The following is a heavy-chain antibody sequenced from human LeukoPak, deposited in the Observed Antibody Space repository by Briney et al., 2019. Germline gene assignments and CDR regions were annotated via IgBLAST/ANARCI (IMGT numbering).Heavy chain of an antibody. CDR2: ISGVST. J-gene: IGHJ5*02. CDR3: AKGGYQLLSGWFDL. V-gene: IGHV3-23*01. D-gene: IGHD2-2*01. CDR1: GFTFSNYA. Sequence: GGSLRLSCAASGFTFSNYALTWVRQAPGRGLEWVSSISGVSTYYADSVKGRFSISRDNYKNTLYLQMSSLRAEDTAVYYCAKGGYQLLSGWFDLWGQGTLVTVSS.